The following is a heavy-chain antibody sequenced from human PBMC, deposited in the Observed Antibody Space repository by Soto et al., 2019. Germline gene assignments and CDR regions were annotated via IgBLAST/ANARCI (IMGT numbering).Heavy chain of an antibody. CDR3: AREVAAAGTPHNLGFGSPPMDINDY. J-gene: IGHJ4*02. D-gene: IGHD6-13*01. V-gene: IGHV1-46*03. CDR1: GYTFTSYY. Sequence: GASVKVSCKASGYTFTSYYMHWVRQAPGQGLEWMGIINPSGGSTSYAQKFQGRVTMTRDTSTSTVYMELSSLRSEDTAVYYCAREVAAAGTPHNLGFGSPPMDINDYWGQGTLVTVSS. CDR2: INPSGGST.